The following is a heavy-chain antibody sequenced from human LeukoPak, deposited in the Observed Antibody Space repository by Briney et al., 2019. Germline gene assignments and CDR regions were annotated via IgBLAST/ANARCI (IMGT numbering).Heavy chain of an antibody. CDR1: GYTFISYG. CDR2: IGVYNGDT. J-gene: IGHJ4*02. V-gene: IGHV1-18*01. CDR3: ARNSRLYDY. Sequence: ASVKVSCKASGYTFISYGITWVGQAPGQRLEGMGWIGVYNGDTKYAQKLQGRVTMTTDTSTSTAYMELRSLRSDDTAVYYCARNSRLYDYWGQGTLVTVSS. D-gene: IGHD2/OR15-2a*01.